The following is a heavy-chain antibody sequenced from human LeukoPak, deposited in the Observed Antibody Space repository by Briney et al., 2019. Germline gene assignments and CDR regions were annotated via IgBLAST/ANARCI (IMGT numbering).Heavy chain of an antibody. CDR1: GFTFSDYY. D-gene: IGHD2-21*02. CDR2: ISSSGSTI. Sequence: GGSLRLSCAASGFTFSDYYMSWIRQAPGKGLEWVSYISSSGSTIYYADSVKGRFTISRDNAKNSLYLQMNSLRAEDTAVYYCARDYCGGDCYSYAFDIWGQGTMVTVSS. CDR3: ARDYCGGDCYSYAFDI. V-gene: IGHV3-11*04. J-gene: IGHJ3*02.